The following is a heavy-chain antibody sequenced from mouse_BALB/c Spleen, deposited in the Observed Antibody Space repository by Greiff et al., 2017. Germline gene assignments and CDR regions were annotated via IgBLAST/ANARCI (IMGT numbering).Heavy chain of an antibody. J-gene: IGHJ2*01. V-gene: IGHV5-9-4*01. CDR3: ARGVRRGYYFDY. CDR1: GFTFSSYA. D-gene: IGHD2-14*01. CDR2: ISSGGSYT. Sequence: EVKLMESGGGLVKPGGSLKLSCAASGFTFSSYAMSWVRQSPEKRLEWVAEISSGGSYTYYPDTVTGRFTISGDNAKNTLYLEMSSLRSEDTAMYYCARGVRRGYYFDYWGQGTTLTVSS.